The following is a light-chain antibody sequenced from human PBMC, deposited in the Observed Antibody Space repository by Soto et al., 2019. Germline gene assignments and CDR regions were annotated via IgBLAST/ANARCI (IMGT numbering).Light chain of an antibody. Sequence: DIQMTQSPSSLSGSVGDRVTITCRASQNIRTYLNWYQQKPGKAPNLLIYTASNLQSGVPSRFSGSGSGTDFTLTISSLQPEDFATYYCQQSYSTLITFGQGTRMEIK. J-gene: IGKJ5*01. CDR2: TAS. V-gene: IGKV1-39*01. CDR1: QNIRTY. CDR3: QQSYSTLIT.